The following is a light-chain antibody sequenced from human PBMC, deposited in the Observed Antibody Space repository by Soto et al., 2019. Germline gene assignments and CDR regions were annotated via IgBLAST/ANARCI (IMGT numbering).Light chain of an antibody. Sequence: ESVLTQSPGTLSLSPGERATLSRRASQSVSNNYLAWYQQKPCQAPRLLIYGASTRATGIPDRFSDSGSGTDFTLPISRLEHEDSAVYYCQQYGTSPTWTFGQGTKVDIK. V-gene: IGKV3-20*01. CDR3: QQYGTSPTWT. J-gene: IGKJ1*01. CDR2: GAS. CDR1: QSVSNNY.